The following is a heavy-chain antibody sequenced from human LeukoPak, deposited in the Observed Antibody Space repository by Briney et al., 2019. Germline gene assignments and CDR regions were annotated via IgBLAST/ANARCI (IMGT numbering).Heavy chain of an antibody. J-gene: IGHJ4*02. CDR1: GFTFSNAW. Sequence: PGGSLRLSCAASGFTFSNAWMSWVRQAPGKGLEWVGRIKSKTDGGTTDYAAPVKGRFTISRDDSKNTLYLQMNSLKTEDTAVYYCTTPRIAAAGKGGYYFDYWGQGTLVTVSS. D-gene: IGHD6-13*01. CDR2: IKSKTDGGTT. CDR3: TTPRIAAAGKGGYYFDY. V-gene: IGHV3-15*01.